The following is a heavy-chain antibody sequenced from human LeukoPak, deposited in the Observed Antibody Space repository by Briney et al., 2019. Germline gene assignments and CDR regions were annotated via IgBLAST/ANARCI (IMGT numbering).Heavy chain of an antibody. CDR1: GGSFSGYY. D-gene: IGHD3-16*01. J-gene: IGHJ4*02. Sequence: PSETLSLTCAVYGGSFSGYYWSWIRQPPGKGLEWIGEINHSGSTNYNPSLKSRVTISVDTSKNQFSLKLSSVTAADTAVYYCARGGHDYYFDYWGQGTLVTVSS. V-gene: IGHV4-34*01. CDR2: INHSGST. CDR3: ARGGHDYYFDY.